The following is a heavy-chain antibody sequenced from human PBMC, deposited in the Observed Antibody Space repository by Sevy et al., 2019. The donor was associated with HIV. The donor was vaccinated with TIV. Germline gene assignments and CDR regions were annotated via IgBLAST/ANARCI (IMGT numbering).Heavy chain of an antibody. CDR3: ARISNIAVAGSGFDY. J-gene: IGHJ4*02. CDR2: ISSSSTI. CDR1: GFTFSSYS. V-gene: IGHV3-48*02. D-gene: IGHD6-19*01. Sequence: GESLKISCAASGFTFSSYSMNWVRQAPGKGLEWVSYISSSSTIYYADSVKGRFTISRDNAKNSLYLQMNSLRDEDTAVYYCARISNIAVAGSGFDYWGQGTLVTVSS.